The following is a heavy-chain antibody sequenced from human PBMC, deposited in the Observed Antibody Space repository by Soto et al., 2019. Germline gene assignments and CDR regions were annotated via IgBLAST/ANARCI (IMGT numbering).Heavy chain of an antibody. D-gene: IGHD2-15*01. CDR3: ARAHEVAWFDS. J-gene: IGHJ5*01. CDR1: GFSFSSYT. CDR2: ITNRGTHT. Sequence: EVQLVESGGGLVKPGESLRLSCAASGFSFSSYTMNWVRQAPGKGLQWVSSITNRGTHTYSADSVKGRFTISRDNHKNSLYLQMNNLRAEDTAIYFCARAHEVAWFDSWGLGTLVTVTS. V-gene: IGHV3-21*01.